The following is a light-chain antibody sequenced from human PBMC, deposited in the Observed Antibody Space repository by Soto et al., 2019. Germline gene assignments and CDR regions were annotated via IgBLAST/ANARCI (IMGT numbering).Light chain of an antibody. CDR1: QSISGTF. CDR2: GAS. Sequence: EIVLTQSPGTLSLSPGERATLSCRASQSISGTFLAWYQHKPGQAPRVLIYGASRRATGIPDRFSGSGSGTDFPLTISRLEPEDFALYYCQQYYSSWTFGQGTKVEMK. J-gene: IGKJ1*01. V-gene: IGKV3-20*01. CDR3: QQYYSSWT.